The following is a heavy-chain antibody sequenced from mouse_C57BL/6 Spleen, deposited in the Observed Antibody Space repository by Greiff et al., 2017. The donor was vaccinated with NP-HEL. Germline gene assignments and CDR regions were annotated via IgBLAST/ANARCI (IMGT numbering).Heavy chain of an antibody. CDR2: INPNNGGT. CDR3: ASYEYYEGFAY. CDR1: GYTFTDYN. J-gene: IGHJ3*01. D-gene: IGHD2-4*01. V-gene: IGHV1-18*01. Sequence: EVQLQQSGPELVKPGASVKIPCKASGYTFTDYNMDWVKQSHGKSLEWIGDINPNNGGTIYNQKFKGKATLTVDKSSSTAYMELLSLTSEDTAVYYCASYEYYEGFAYWGQGTLVTVSA.